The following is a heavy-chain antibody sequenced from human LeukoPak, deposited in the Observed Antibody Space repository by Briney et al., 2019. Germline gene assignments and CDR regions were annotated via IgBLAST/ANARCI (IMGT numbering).Heavy chain of an antibody. Sequence: SETLSLTCTVSGGSISSHYWSWIRQPPGKGLEWIGYIYYSGSTNYNPSLKSRVTISVDTSKNQFSLKLSSVTAADTAVYYCARAPYYDILTGYFRPTGGYYYYYCMDVWGQGTTVTASS. D-gene: IGHD3-9*01. V-gene: IGHV4-59*11. CDR1: GGSISSHY. CDR2: IYYSGST. J-gene: IGHJ6*02. CDR3: ARAPYYDILTGYFRPTGGYYYYYCMDV.